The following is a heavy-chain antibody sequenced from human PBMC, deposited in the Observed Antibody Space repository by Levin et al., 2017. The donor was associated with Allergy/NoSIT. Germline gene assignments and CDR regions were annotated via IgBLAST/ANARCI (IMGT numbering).Heavy chain of an antibody. Sequence: SCAASGFTVSSNYMSWVRQAPGKGLEWVSVIYSGGSTYYADSVKGRFTISRDNSKNTLYLQMNSLRAEDTAVYYCARSQDVRYFDWPDAFDIWGQGTMVTVSS. J-gene: IGHJ3*02. CDR2: IYSGGST. D-gene: IGHD3-9*01. V-gene: IGHV3-53*01. CDR3: ARSQDVRYFDWPDAFDI. CDR1: GFTVSSNY.